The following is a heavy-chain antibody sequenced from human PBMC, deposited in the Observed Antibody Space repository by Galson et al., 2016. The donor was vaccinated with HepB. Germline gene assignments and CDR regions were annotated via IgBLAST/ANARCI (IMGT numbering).Heavy chain of an antibody. CDR1: GFTFSNAW. CDR2: IKSKTDGGTT. J-gene: IGHJ6*04. D-gene: IGHD6-19*01. Sequence: SLRLSCAASGFTFSNAWMSWVRQAPGKGLEWVGRIKSKTDGGTTDYAAPVKGRFTISRDDSKNTLYLQMNSLKTEDTAVYYCTTGPVAGHYYGMDVWGKGTTVTVSS. V-gene: IGHV3-15*01. CDR3: TTGPVAGHYYGMDV.